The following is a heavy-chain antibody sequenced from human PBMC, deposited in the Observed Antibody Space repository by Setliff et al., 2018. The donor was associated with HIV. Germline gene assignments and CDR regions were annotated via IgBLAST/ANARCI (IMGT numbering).Heavy chain of an antibody. V-gene: IGHV1-18*04. CDR2: ISAYNGNT. D-gene: IGHD2-15*01. CDR3: ARDSRDIVVVIAPEPEPYYYYGMDV. J-gene: IGHJ6*04. Sequence: ASVKVSCKASGYTFTAYFMHWVRQAPGQGLEWMGWISAYNGNTNYAQKLQGRVTMTTDTSTSTAYMELRSLRSDDTAVYYCARDSRDIVVVIAPEPEPYYYYGMDVWGEGTTVTVSS. CDR1: GYTFTAYF.